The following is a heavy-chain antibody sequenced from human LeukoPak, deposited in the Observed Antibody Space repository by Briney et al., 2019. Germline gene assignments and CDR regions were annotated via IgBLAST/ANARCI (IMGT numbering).Heavy chain of an antibody. V-gene: IGHV3-74*01. D-gene: IGHD2-21*02. CDR1: GFTFSSHW. CDR3: ARSKGDCGGDCTYYFDY. Sequence: GGSLRLSCAASGFTFSSHWMHWVRQAPGKGLVWVSRINSDGSSTSYADSVKGRFTISRDNAKNTLYLQMNSLRAEDTAVYYCARSKGDCGGDCTYYFDYWGQGTLVTVSS. J-gene: IGHJ4*02. CDR2: INSDGSST.